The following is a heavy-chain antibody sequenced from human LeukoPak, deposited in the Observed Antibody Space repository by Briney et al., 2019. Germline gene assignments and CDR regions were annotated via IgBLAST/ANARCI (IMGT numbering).Heavy chain of an antibody. Sequence: GGSLRLSCAASGFTFSSHAMDWVRQAPGKGLEWGAVISYDGSNKYYADSVKGRLTISRDDSKNRVYLQMTSLRAEDTAVYYCARRLYSSTWYEIYYWGQGTLVTVSS. CDR1: GFTFSSHA. CDR3: ARRLYSSTWYEIYY. D-gene: IGHD6-13*01. V-gene: IGHV3-30-3*01. J-gene: IGHJ4*02. CDR2: ISYDGSNK.